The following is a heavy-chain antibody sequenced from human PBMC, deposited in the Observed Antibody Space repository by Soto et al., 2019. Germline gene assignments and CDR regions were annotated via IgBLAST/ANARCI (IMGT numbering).Heavy chain of an antibody. CDR3: ARAPTLRTGAYLDY. V-gene: IGHV4-31*03. Sequence: PSETLSLTCTVSGGSISSGGYYWSWIRQHPGKGLEWIGYIYYSGSTYYNPSLKSRVTISVDTSKNQFSLKLSSVTAADTAVYYCARAPTLRTGAYLDYWGQGTLVTVSS. J-gene: IGHJ4*02. CDR2: IYYSGST. CDR1: GGSISSGGYY. D-gene: IGHD2-15*01.